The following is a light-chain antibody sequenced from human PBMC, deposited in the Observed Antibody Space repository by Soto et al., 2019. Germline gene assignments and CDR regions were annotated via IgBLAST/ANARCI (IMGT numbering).Light chain of an antibody. CDR2: DGS. CDR3: QQYNSKNLA. Sequence: DIQMTQSPSTLSASVGDRVTITCRASQNINTRLAWYQKTPGKAPIVLMYDGSNLQSGVPSRFSGSGSGTEFTLTISSMQPDDFATYYCQQYNSKNLAFGGGTKVEI. V-gene: IGKV1-5*01. CDR1: QNINTR. J-gene: IGKJ4*01.